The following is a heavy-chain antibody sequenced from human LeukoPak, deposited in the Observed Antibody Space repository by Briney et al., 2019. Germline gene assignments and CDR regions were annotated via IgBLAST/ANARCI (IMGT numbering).Heavy chain of an antibody. V-gene: IGHV1-69*05. CDR1: GGTFSSYA. D-gene: IGHD6-13*01. Sequence: SVKVSCKASGGTFSSYAISWVRQAPGQGLEWMGGIIPIFGKANYAQKFQGRVTITTDESTSTAYMELSSLRSEDTAVYYCAGENRIAAAGYGIWFDPWGQGTLVTVSS. CDR3: AGENRIAAAGYGIWFDP. J-gene: IGHJ5*02. CDR2: IIPIFGKA.